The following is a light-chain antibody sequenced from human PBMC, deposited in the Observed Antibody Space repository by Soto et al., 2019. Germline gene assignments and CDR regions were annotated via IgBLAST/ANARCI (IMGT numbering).Light chain of an antibody. CDR3: SSYTXXSTLEV. CDR2: DVS. Sequence: QSALTQPASVSGSPGQSITISCTGTSSDVGGYNYVSWYQQHPGKAPKLMIYDVSNRPSGVSNRFSGSKSGNTASLTISGXXAEXXAXXYCSSYTXXSTLEVFGGGTKVTVL. CDR1: SSDVGGYNY. V-gene: IGLV2-14*01. J-gene: IGLJ3*02.